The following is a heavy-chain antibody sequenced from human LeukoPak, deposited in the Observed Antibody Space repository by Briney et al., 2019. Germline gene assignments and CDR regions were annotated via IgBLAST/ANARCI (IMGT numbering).Heavy chain of an antibody. CDR2: IYYSGST. V-gene: IGHV4-59*01. CDR1: GGSISSYY. D-gene: IGHD3-9*01. J-gene: IGHJ5*02. Sequence: PSETLSLTCTVSGGSISSYYWSWIRQPPGKGLEWIGYIYYSGSTNYNPSLKSRVTISVDTSKNQFSLKLSSVTAADTAVYYCAGYYDILTGYPSWGQGTLVTVSS. CDR3: AGYYDILTGYPS.